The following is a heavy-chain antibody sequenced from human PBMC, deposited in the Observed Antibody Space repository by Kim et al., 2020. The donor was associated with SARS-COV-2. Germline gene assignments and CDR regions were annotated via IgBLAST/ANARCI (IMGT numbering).Heavy chain of an antibody. CDR1: GFTFDDYA. J-gene: IGHJ4*02. CDR3: AGSSWYEFPSIDY. Sequence: GGSLRLSCAASGFTFDDYAMHWVRQALGKGLEWASGISWNSGSIGYADSVKGRFTISRDNAKNSLYLQMNSLRAEDTALYYCAGSSWYEFPSIDYWGQGTLVSVSS. D-gene: IGHD6-13*01. V-gene: IGHV3-9*01. CDR2: ISWNSGSI.